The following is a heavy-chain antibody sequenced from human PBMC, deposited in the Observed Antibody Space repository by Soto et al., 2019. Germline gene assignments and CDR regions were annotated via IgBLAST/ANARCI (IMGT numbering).Heavy chain of an antibody. J-gene: IGHJ5*02. CDR3: AKDNSLPWFDP. D-gene: IGHD2-15*01. Sequence: EVQLLESGGGLVQPGGYLRLACATSGFSFSTYAMTWVRQAPGKGLEWVSTFNGNGGGTYYADSVKGRFTISRDNSKNTLYLQMDSLRAEDTATYYFAKDNSLPWFDPWGQGTVVTVSS. CDR1: GFSFSTYA. V-gene: IGHV3-23*01. CDR2: FNGNGGGT.